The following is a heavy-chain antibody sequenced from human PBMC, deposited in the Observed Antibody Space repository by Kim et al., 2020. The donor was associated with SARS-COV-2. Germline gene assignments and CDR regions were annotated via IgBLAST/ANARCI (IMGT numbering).Heavy chain of an antibody. V-gene: IGHV4-59*01. Sequence: SETLSLTCTVSGGSISSYYWSWIRQPPGKGLEWIGYIYYSGNTNYNPSLKSRVTISVDTSKNQFSLKLSSVTAADTAVHYCARGSSSSWYSTGYYYYYGMDVWGQGTTVTVSS. CDR3: ARGSSSSWYSTGYYYYYGMDV. D-gene: IGHD6-13*01. CDR2: IYYSGNT. J-gene: IGHJ6*02. CDR1: GGSISSYY.